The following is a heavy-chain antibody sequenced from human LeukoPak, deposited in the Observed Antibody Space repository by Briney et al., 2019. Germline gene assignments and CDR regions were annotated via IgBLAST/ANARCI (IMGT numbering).Heavy chain of an antibody. J-gene: IGHJ3*02. V-gene: IGHV4-59*08. CDR1: GGSISSYY. Sequence: SETLSLTCTVSGGSISSYYWSWIRQPPGKGLEWIGYIYYSGSTNYNPSLKSRVTISVDTSKNQFSLKLSSVTAADTAVYYCARSWSDFDAFDIWGQGTMVTVPS. CDR3: ARSWSDFDAFDI. D-gene: IGHD1-26*01. CDR2: IYYSGST.